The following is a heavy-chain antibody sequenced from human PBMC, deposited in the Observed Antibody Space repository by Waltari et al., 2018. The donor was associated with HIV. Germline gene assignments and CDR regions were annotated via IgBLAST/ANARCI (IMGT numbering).Heavy chain of an antibody. J-gene: IGHJ4*02. CDR3: ARGPPGGYPFRDPPDY. V-gene: IGHV4-39*07. D-gene: IGHD3-16*01. CDR1: GGSISSSSYY. CDR2: IYYSGST. Sequence: QLQLQESGPGLVKPSETLSLTCTVSGGSISSSSYYWGWIRQPPGKGLEWIGSIYYSGSTYYNPSLKSRVTISVDTSKNQFSLKLSSVTAADTAVYYCARGPPGGYPFRDPPDYWGQGTLVTVSS.